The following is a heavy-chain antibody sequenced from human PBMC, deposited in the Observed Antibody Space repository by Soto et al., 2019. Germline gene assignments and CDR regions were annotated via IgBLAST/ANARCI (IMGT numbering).Heavy chain of an antibody. CDR3: ARHPQSMVGAEYYYYYYMDV. V-gene: IGHV4-39*01. CDR1: GGSISSSSYY. Sequence: SETLSLACTVSGGSISSSSYYWGWIRQPPGKGLEWIGSIYYSGSTYYNPSLKSRVTISVDTSKNQFSLKLSSVTAADTAVYYCARHPQSMVGAEYYYYYYMDVWGKGTTVTVSS. CDR2: IYYSGST. D-gene: IGHD2-15*01. J-gene: IGHJ6*03.